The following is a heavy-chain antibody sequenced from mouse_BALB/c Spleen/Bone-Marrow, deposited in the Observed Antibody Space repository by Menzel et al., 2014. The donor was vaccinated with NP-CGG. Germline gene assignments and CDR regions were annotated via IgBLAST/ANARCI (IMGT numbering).Heavy chain of an antibody. V-gene: IGHV5-17*02. D-gene: IGHD4-1*01. CDR1: GFTFSSFG. Sequence: EVKLVESGGGLVQPGGSRKLSCAASGFTFSSFGMHWVRQAPEKGLEWIAYISSDSCAIFYADTVKGRFTISRDNPKNTLFLQMTSLRSEDTAIYFCTRGGNWEDFDYWGQGTTLTVSS. CDR2: ISSDSCAI. CDR3: TRGGNWEDFDY. J-gene: IGHJ2*01.